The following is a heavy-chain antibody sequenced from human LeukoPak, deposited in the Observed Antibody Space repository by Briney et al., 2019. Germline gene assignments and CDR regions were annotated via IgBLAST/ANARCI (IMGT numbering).Heavy chain of an antibody. D-gene: IGHD2-8*01. CDR2: IIHILGIA. J-gene: IGHJ5*02. CDR3: ARDWVGVLAYYWCHNYFYR. Sequence: ASVKVSSTASGGTFTIYAISWVRQAPGQGREWMGRIIHILGIANYTQKFQGRVTITADKSTSTAYMELSSLRSEDTAVYYCARDWVGVLAYYWCHNYFYRWGQGTLVTVAS. CDR1: GGTFTIYA. V-gene: IGHV1-69*10.